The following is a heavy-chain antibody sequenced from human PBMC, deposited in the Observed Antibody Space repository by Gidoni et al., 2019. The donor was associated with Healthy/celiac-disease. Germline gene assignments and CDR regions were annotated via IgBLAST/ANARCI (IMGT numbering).Heavy chain of an antibody. CDR2: ISWNSGSI. CDR1: GFTFVDYA. Sequence: EVQLVESGGGLVQTCRSLRLSCAASGFTFVDYALHWVRQAPGKGLEWVSGISWNSGSIGYADCVKGRFNISRDNAKNSLDLQMNSLRAEDTALYYCAKDMVWNESYRTQRYYYYGMDVWGQGTTVTVS. V-gene: IGHV3-9*01. CDR3: AKDMVWNESYRTQRYYYYGMDV. D-gene: IGHD1-1*01. J-gene: IGHJ6*02.